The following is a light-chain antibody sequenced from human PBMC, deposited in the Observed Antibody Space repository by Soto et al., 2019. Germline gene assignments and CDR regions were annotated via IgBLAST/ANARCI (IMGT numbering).Light chain of an antibody. CDR1: SSNIGSNS. CDR2: STN. J-gene: IGLJ2*01. V-gene: IGLV1-44*01. CDR3: AAWDDSLNGEVV. Sequence: QSALTQPPSASGTPGQRVTTSCSGSSSNIGSNSVNWYQQLPGTAPKLLIYSTNQRPSGVPDRFSGSKSDTSASLAISGLQSEDEADYYCAAWDDSLNGEVVFGGGTQLTVL.